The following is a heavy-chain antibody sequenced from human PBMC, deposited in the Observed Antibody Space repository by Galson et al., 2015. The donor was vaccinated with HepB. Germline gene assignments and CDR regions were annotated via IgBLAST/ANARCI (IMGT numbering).Heavy chain of an antibody. D-gene: IGHD3-3*01. Sequence: SVKVSCKASGYSFSSYGISWVRQAPGQGLEWMGWISGYNGDTNYAQKFEGRVTMTTDTSTSTAYMELSSLRSEDTAVYYCARVAVQYYDFWSGAHWFDPWGQGTLVTVSS. CDR2: ISGYNGDT. V-gene: IGHV1-18*01. CDR1: GYSFSSYG. J-gene: IGHJ5*02. CDR3: ARVAVQYYDFWSGAHWFDP.